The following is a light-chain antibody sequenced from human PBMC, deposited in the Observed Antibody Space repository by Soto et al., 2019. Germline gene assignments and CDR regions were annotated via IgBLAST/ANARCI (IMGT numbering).Light chain of an antibody. J-gene: IGKJ1*01. V-gene: IGKV1-5*03. CDR2: KAS. CDR3: QHYNGYSEA. Sequence: DIQMTQSPSTLSASVVDRVTITCRASQTISSWLAWYQQKPGKAPKLLIYKASTLKSGVPSRFSGSGSGTEFTLTISSLQPDDFATYYCQHYNGYSEAFGQGTKVDIK. CDR1: QTISSW.